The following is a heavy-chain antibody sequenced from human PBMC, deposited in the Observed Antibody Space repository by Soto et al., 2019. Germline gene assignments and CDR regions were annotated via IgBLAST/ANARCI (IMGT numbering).Heavy chain of an antibody. CDR3: ARGSAGFFWSGYYPFDS. Sequence: SETLSLTCAVYGGSFSNHYWSWVRQSPGKGLEWIGEIKQSGSTSYNPSLTSRVTISIDTSKNQFSLKLSSLTAADTALYYCARGSAGFFWSGYYPFDSWGQGTLVTVSS. J-gene: IGHJ4*02. CDR1: GGSFSNHY. D-gene: IGHD3-3*01. CDR2: IKQSGST. V-gene: IGHV4-34*01.